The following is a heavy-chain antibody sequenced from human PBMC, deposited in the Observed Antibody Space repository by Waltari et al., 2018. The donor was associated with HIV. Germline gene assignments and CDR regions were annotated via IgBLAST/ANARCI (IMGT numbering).Heavy chain of an antibody. CDR3: GAFLCAEDCRDGFDI. Sequence: ESGGGRAKTGGTLKLPCSGSGFTFKTYSVSWLRQTPGRGLEWISSISDDSSFIYYADSVKGRFTVSRDNVRNSVFLQINDVRAEDTAKYFCGAFLCAEDCRDGFDIWGQGTMVTVSS. CDR2: ISDDSSFI. CDR1: GFTFKTYS. J-gene: IGHJ3*02. V-gene: IGHV3-21*06. D-gene: IGHD2-21*02.